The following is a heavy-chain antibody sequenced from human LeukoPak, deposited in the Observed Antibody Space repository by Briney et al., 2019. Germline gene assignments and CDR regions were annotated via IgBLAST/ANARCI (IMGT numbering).Heavy chain of an antibody. CDR3: ARVSAPGTSGWYFGY. CDR2: ISGSGGST. Sequence: PGGSLRLSCAASGFTFSSYAMSWVRQAPGKGLEWVSAISGSGGSTYYADSVKGRFTISRDNSKNTLYLQMNSLRAEDTAVYYCARVSAPGTSGWYFGYWGQGTLVTVSS. J-gene: IGHJ4*02. D-gene: IGHD6-19*01. V-gene: IGHV3-23*01. CDR1: GFTFSSYA.